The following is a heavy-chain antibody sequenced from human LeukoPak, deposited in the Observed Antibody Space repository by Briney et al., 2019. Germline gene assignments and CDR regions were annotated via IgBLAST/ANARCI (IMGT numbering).Heavy chain of an antibody. D-gene: IGHD3-16*01. CDR2: IKQDGSEK. J-gene: IGHJ4*02. Sequence: GGSLRLSCAASGFTFSSYAMSWVRQAPGKGLEWVANIKQDGSEKYYVDSVKGRFTISRDNAKNSLYLQMNSLRAEDTAVYYCARVLGEYGDYYDYWGQGTLVTVSS. CDR3: ARVLGEYGDYYDY. CDR1: GFTFSSYA. V-gene: IGHV3-7*03.